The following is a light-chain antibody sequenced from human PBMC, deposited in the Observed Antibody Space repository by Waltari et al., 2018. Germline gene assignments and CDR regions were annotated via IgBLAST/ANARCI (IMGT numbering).Light chain of an antibody. V-gene: IGKV3-20*01. CDR1: QSVSRAV. CDR3: QHYVRLPAT. Sequence: SGRASQSVSRAVAWYRERAGRAPGRRMEGGSSRATGISDRFSGSGCGTDFSLTISRLDPEDFAVYYCQHYVRLPATFGQGTKVEIK. CDR2: GGS. J-gene: IGKJ1*01.